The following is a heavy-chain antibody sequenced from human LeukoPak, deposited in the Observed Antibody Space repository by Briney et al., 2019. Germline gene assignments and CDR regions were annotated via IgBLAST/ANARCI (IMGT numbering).Heavy chain of an antibody. CDR2: INHRGST. J-gene: IGHJ4*02. CDR1: GESLSKYY. D-gene: IGHD1-26*01. Sequence: SETLSLTCAVYGESLSKYYWTWIRQSPGMGLEWIGEINHRGSTNLNPSLKSRVTLSVDTSKHQFSLKLTSVTAADAAVYYCASSVGSTDYWGQGTLVTVPP. CDR3: ASSVGSTDY. V-gene: IGHV4-34*01.